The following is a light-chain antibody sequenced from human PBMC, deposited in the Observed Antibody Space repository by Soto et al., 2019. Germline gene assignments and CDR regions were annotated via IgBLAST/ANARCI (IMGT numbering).Light chain of an antibody. V-gene: IGKV1-9*01. CDR2: AAS. Sequence: DLQLTQSPSFLSASVGDRVTITCRASQGISSYLAWYQQKPGKAPKLLIYAASTLQSGVPSRFSGSGSGTDVTLTISSLQTEDFATYYCQQANSFPLTFGGGTKVDIK. CDR3: QQANSFPLT. CDR1: QGISSY. J-gene: IGKJ4*01.